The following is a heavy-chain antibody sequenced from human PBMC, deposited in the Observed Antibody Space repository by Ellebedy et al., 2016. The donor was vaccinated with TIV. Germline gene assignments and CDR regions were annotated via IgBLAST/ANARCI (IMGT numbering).Heavy chain of an antibody. CDR1: GFTFRRYG. D-gene: IGHD3-22*01. Sequence: GGSLRLXCAASGFTFRRYGMHWVRQAPGKGLEWVARISSDGSRRNYADSVKDRFTISRDNTKNTLFLHMNILRTEDTAVYYCAKGVYDSSLSGLDVWGQGTTVTVSS. CDR2: ISSDGSRR. V-gene: IGHV3-30*18. J-gene: IGHJ6*02. CDR3: AKGVYDSSLSGLDV.